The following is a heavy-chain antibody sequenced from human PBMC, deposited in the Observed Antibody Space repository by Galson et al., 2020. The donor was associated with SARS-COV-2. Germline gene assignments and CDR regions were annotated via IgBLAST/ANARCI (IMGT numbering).Heavy chain of an antibody. Sequence: QLGESLKISCAASGFTVSSNYMSWVRQAPGKGLEWVSVIYSGGSTYYADSVKGRFTISRDNSKNTLYLQMNSLRAEDTAVYYCARDMTEDAFDIWGQGTMVTVSS. CDR2: IYSGGST. D-gene: IGHD3-16*01. V-gene: IGHV3-53*01. CDR1: GFTVSSNY. J-gene: IGHJ3*02. CDR3: ARDMTEDAFDI.